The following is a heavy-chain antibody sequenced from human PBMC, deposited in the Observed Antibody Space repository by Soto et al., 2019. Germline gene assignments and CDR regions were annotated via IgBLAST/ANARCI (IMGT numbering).Heavy chain of an antibody. CDR3: ARGDATKIVVTTYYAMDV. V-gene: IGHV1-69*12. CDR1: GGSLSNYG. D-gene: IGHD4-17*01. Sequence: QVQLVQSGAEVKKPGSSVKVSCKASGGSLSNYGISWVRQAPGQGLEWMGGIIPVFVTANYAQKFQGRVTITADESTNIVYMDVTSLRSEDTAVYYCARGDATKIVVTTYYAMDVWGQGTTVTVSS. CDR2: IIPVFVTA. J-gene: IGHJ6*02.